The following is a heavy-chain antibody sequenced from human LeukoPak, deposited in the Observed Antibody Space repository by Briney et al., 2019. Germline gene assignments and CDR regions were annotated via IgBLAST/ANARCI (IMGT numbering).Heavy chain of an antibody. CDR2: IKEDGSEK. D-gene: IGHD1-26*01. CDR1: GFTFSRYR. Sequence: PGGSLRLSCAASGFTFSRYRMNWVRQAPGKGLEWVANIKEDGSEKYYVDSVKGRFTISRDNAKNSLSLQMNSLRAEDTAVYYCARDIGVVGALDYWGQGTLVTVSS. CDR3: ARDIGVVGALDY. J-gene: IGHJ4*02. V-gene: IGHV3-7*01.